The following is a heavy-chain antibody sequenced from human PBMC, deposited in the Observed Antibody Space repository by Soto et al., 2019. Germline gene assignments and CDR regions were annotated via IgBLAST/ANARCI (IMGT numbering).Heavy chain of an antibody. CDR1: GFTFSDYF. CDR2: IKQDGNER. J-gene: IGHJ4*02. Sequence: ELQLVDSGGALVQPGESLRLSCAASGFTFSDYFMTWVRQAPGKGLEWVATIKQDGNERYYVDSVKGRFTISRDNAKNSLYLQMTALRAEDTAVYYCAIGHRLGCWGQGTVVTVSS. V-gene: IGHV3-7*01. D-gene: IGHD6-19*01. CDR3: AIGHRLGC.